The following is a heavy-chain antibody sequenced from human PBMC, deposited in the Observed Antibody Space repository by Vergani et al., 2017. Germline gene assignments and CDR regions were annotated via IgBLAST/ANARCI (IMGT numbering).Heavy chain of an antibody. CDR2: ISGSGLRT. J-gene: IGHJ5*02. CDR3: ARDLRLLYNRFDP. D-gene: IGHD1-14*01. V-gene: IGHV3-23*01. CDR1: GFTFSNSA. Sequence: EVHLLESGGGLVQSGGSLRLSCAASGFTFSNSAVSWVRQAPGRGLAGVSSISGSGLRTYYADSVKGRFSISRDNSKSTMYLQMNSLRDEDTGVYYCARDLRLLYNRFDPWGQGTLVTVSS.